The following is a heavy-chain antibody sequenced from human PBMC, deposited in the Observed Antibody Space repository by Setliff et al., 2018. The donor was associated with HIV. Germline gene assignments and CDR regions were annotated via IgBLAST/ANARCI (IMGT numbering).Heavy chain of an antibody. CDR3: ARGLSFYDPGGFDY. J-gene: IGHJ4*02. CDR2: IFHSGDT. V-gene: IGHV4-31*03. D-gene: IGHD3-22*01. Sequence: SETLSLTCSVSGVSVGSGDYYWHWIRQHPEEALEWIGYIFHSGDTYYNPSLKSRISMSVDTSKNQFSLELTSLTAADTAVYYCARGLSFYDPGGFDYWGQGTLVTVSS. CDR1: GVSVGSGDYY.